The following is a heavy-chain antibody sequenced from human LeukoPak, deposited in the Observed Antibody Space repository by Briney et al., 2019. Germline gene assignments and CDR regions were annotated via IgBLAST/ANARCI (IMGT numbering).Heavy chain of an antibody. CDR1: GFTFSSYA. V-gene: IGHV3-23*01. D-gene: IGHD3-22*01. J-gene: IGHJ3*02. Sequence: GGSRRLSCAASGFTFSSYAMSWVRQAPGKGMEWVSAISGSGGSTYYADSVKGRFTISRDNSKNTLYLQMNSLRAEDTAVYYCAKGPYYYDKPNAFDIWGQGTMVTVSS. CDR3: AKGPYYYDKPNAFDI. CDR2: ISGSGGST.